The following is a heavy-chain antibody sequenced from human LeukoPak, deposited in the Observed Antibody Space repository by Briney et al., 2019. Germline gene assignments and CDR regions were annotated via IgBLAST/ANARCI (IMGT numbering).Heavy chain of an antibody. D-gene: IGHD3-22*01. CDR2: INNSGDST. CDR1: GFTFTTYS. J-gene: IGHJ4*02. V-gene: IGHV3-23*01. Sequence: GGSLRLSCAASGFTFTTYSMSWVRQAPGKGLEWVSAINNSGDSTYYADSVKGRFTISRDNAKNTLYLQMNSLRAEDTAVYYCARGRYDSSGSYSLFDYWGQGTLVTVSS. CDR3: ARGRYDSSGSYSLFDY.